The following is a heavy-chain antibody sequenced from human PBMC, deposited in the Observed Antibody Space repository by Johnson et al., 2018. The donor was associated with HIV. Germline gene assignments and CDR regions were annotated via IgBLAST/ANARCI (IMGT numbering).Heavy chain of an antibody. CDR2: ISYDGSNK. J-gene: IGHJ3*02. Sequence: VQLVESGGGVVQPGRSLRLSCAASGFTFSSYAMHWVRQAPGKGLEWVAVISYDGSNKYYADSVKGRFTISRDNSKNTLYLQMNSLRAEDTAVYYCARDQFIVVVMGDAFDIWGQGTMVTVSS. D-gene: IGHD2-21*01. CDR3: ARDQFIVVVMGDAFDI. V-gene: IGHV3-30*04. CDR1: GFTFSSYA.